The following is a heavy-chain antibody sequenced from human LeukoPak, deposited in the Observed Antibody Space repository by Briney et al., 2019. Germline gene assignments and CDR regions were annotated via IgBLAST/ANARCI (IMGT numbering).Heavy chain of an antibody. Sequence: PGGSLRLSCAASGFTVSSNYMSWVRQAPGKGLEWVSVIYSGGSTYYADSVKGRFTISRDNSKNTLYLQMNGLRAEDTAVYYCARVGSYWYFDLWGRGTLVTVSS. CDR1: GFTVSSNY. CDR2: IYSGGST. V-gene: IGHV3-53*01. CDR3: ARVGSYWYFDL. J-gene: IGHJ2*01. D-gene: IGHD1-26*01.